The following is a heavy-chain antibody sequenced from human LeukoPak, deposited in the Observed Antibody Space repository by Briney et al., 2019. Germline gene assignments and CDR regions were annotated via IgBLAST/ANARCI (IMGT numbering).Heavy chain of an antibody. J-gene: IGHJ5*02. CDR2: ISGSGGST. D-gene: IGHD1-26*01. CDR1: GFTFSSYA. Sequence: GGSLRLSCAASGFTFSSYAMSWVHQAPGKGLEWVSAISGSGGSTYYADSVKGRFTISRDNSKNTLYLQMNSLRAEDTAVYYCAKDMLYEGATEDPNWFDPWGQGTLVAVSS. V-gene: IGHV3-23*01. CDR3: AKDMLYEGATEDPNWFDP.